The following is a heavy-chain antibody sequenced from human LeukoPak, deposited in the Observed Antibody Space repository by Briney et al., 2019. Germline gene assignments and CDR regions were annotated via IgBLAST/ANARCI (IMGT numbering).Heavy chain of an antibody. J-gene: IGHJ4*02. CDR1: GYTFTSYA. D-gene: IGHD3-10*01. CDR2: INAGNGNT. CDR3: ARKHYYGSGSYSRAFDY. Sequence: ASVKVSCKASGYTFTSYAMRWVRQAPGQRLEWMGWINAGNGNTKYSQKFQGRVTITRDTSASTAYMELSSLRSEDTAVYYCARKHYYGSGSYSRAFDYWGQGTLVTVSS. V-gene: IGHV1-3*01.